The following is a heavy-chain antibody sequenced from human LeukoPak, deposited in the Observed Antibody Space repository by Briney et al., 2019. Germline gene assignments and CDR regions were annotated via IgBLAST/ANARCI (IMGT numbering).Heavy chain of an antibody. D-gene: IGHD2-15*01. Sequence: SQTLSLTCTVSGGSISSGDYYWSWIRQPPGKGLEWIGYIYYSGSTYYNPSLKSRVTISVDTSKNQFSLKLSSVTAADTAVYYCARDTRCSGGSCYSGYYYGMDVWGQGTTVTVPS. CDR2: IYYSGST. CDR1: GGSISSGDYY. J-gene: IGHJ6*02. V-gene: IGHV4-30-4*01. CDR3: ARDTRCSGGSCYSGYYYGMDV.